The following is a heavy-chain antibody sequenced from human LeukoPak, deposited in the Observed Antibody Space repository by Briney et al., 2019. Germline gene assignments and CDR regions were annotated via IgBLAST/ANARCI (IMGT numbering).Heavy chain of an antibody. Sequence: GGSLRLSCAASGFTFSSYEMNWVRQAPGKGLEWVSYISSSASTVYYADSVKGRFTISRDNAKNSLHLQMNSLRAEDTAVYYCARGPDAFDIWGQGTMVTVSS. J-gene: IGHJ3*02. V-gene: IGHV3-48*03. CDR1: GFTFSSYE. CDR2: ISSSASTV. CDR3: ARGPDAFDI.